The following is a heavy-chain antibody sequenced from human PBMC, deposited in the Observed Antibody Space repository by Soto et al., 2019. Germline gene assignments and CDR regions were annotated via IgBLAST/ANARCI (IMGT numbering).Heavy chain of an antibody. J-gene: IGHJ6*02. CDR2: INPNSGGT. Sequence: ASVKVSCKASGYTCTGYYMHWVRQAPGQGLEWMGWINPNSGGTNYAQKFQGWVTMTRDTSISTAYMELSRLRSDDTAVYYCAIDPLYGMDVWGQGTTVTVSS. CDR3: AIDPLYGMDV. CDR1: GYTCTGYY. V-gene: IGHV1-2*04.